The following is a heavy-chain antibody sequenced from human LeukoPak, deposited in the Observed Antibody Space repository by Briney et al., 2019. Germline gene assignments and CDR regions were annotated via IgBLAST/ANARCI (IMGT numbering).Heavy chain of an antibody. J-gene: IGHJ4*02. CDR1: GFNCTGYG. V-gene: IGHV3-33*01. D-gene: IGHD4-23*01. CDR2: IWYDGKNK. CDR3: TRVSESGNSDY. Sequence: PGRSLRLSCAASGFNCTGYGIHWVRQVPGKGQDWVAVIWYDGKNKHYADSVKGRFTISRDTSKNTVYLQMNSLRAEDTAVYYCTRVSESGNSDYWGQGTLVTVSS.